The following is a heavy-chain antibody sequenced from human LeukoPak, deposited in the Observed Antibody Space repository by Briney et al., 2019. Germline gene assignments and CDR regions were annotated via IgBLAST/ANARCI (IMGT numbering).Heavy chain of an antibody. J-gene: IGHJ4*02. CDR2: IRYDGSNK. CDR1: GFTFSSYG. V-gene: IGHV3-30*02. CDR3: AKDHMTTVVTPPDY. Sequence: GGSLRLSCAASGFTFSSYGMQWVRQSPGKGLEWVEFIRYDGSNKYYADSVEGRFTISRDYSKNTLYLQMNSLRAEDTAVYYCAKDHMTTVVTPPDYWGQGTLVTVSS. D-gene: IGHD4-23*01.